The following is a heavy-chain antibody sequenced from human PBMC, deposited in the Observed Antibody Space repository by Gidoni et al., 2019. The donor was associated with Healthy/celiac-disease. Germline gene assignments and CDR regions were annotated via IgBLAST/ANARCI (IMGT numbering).Heavy chain of an antibody. V-gene: IGHV2-70*04. CDR1: GFSLSTSGMR. D-gene: IGHD3-10*01. CDR2: IDWDDDK. CDR3: ARIRAYYYGSGSEYYFDY. Sequence: QVTLKESGPALVKPTQTLTLTCTFSGFSLSTSGMRVSWIRQPPGKALEWLARIDWDDDKFYSTSLKTRLTISKDTSKNQVVLTMTNMDPVDTATYYCARIRAYYYGSGSEYYFDYWGQGTLVTVSS. J-gene: IGHJ4*02.